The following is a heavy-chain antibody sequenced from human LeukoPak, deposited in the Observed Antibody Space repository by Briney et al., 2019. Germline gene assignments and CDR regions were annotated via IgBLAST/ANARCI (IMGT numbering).Heavy chain of an antibody. Sequence: GGSLRLSCEASGFTFGDYTMHWVRQAPGKGLEWVSLIRWDGGRIYYADSVRGRFTIPRDNSKNSLYRQMNSLRTEDTALYYCAKDYDILTSYYRGIDYWGQGTLVTVSS. D-gene: IGHD3-9*01. J-gene: IGHJ4*02. CDR1: GFTFGDYT. CDR3: AKDYDILTSYYRGIDY. V-gene: IGHV3-43*01. CDR2: IRWDGGRI.